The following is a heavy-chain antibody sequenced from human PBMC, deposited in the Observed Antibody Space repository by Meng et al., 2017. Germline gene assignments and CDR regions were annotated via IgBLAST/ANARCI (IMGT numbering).Heavy chain of an antibody. D-gene: IGHD6-19*01. CDR1: GYPFTSYA. V-gene: IGHV7-4-1*02. CDR3: ARMGIAVAGTLGWEDY. Sequence: GQVGQSGSEVKKPGASVKVSCKASGYPFTSYAMNWVRQAPGQGLEWMGWINTNTGNPTYAQGFTGRFVFSLDTSVSTAYLQISSLKAEDTAVYYCARMGIAVAGTLGWEDYWGQGTLVTVSS. J-gene: IGHJ4*02. CDR2: INTNTGNP.